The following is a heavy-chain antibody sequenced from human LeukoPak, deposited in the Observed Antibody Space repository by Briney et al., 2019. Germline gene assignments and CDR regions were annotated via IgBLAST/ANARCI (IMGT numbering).Heavy chain of an antibody. CDR1: GGALNDYY. Sequence: SETLSLTCAVYGGALNDYYWSWLGQTPGKGLEWIGEINHSGSTNYTPSLKSRVTISVDTSKNQFSLRLNSVTAADTAVYYCARDIAAAGPWYFDLWGRGTLVTVSS. D-gene: IGHD6-13*01. J-gene: IGHJ2*01. CDR2: INHSGST. CDR3: ARDIAAAGPWYFDL. V-gene: IGHV4-34*01.